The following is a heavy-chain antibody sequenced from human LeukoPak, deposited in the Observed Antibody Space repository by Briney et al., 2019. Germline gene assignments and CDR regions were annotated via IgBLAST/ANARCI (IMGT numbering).Heavy chain of an antibody. CDR1: GYTFTSYG. D-gene: IGHD3-16*01. V-gene: IGHV1-8*02. Sequence: ASVKVSCKASGYTFTSYGISWVRQAPGQGLEWMGWMNPNSGNTGYAQKFQGRVTMTRNTSISTAYMELSSQRSEDTAVYYCARSRDDYDYWGQGTLVTVSS. CDR3: ARSRDDYDY. J-gene: IGHJ4*02. CDR2: MNPNSGNT.